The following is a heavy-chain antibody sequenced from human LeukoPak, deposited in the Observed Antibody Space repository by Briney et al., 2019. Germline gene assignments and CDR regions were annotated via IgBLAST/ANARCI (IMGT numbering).Heavy chain of an antibody. CDR1: GYTFTSYD. D-gene: IGHD6-19*01. V-gene: IGHV1-8*01. Sequence: ASVKVSCKASGYTFTSYDINWVRQATAQGLEWMGWMNPNSGNTGYAQKFQGRVTMTRNTSISTAYMELSSLRSEDTAVYYCARWGWSERGYYYGMDVWGQGTTVTVSS. CDR2: MNPNSGNT. CDR3: ARWGWSERGYYYGMDV. J-gene: IGHJ6*02.